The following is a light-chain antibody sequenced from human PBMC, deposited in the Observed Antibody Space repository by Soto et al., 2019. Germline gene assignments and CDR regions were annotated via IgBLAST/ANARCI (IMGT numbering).Light chain of an antibody. CDR1: QSVSNF. CDR2: DAS. J-gene: IGKJ2*01. V-gene: IGKV3-11*01. Sequence: EIVLTQSPATLSLSPGDRATLSCRASQSVSNFLAWYQQKPGQAPRLLIYDASNRATGIPARFSGGGSGTDFTLTISSLEPEDFAVYYCQQSYSTPYTFGQGTKLEIK. CDR3: QQSYSTPYT.